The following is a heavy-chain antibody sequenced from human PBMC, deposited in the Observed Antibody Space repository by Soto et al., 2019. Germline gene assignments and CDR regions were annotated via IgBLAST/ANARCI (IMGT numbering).Heavy chain of an antibody. CDR3: ARLYYDFWSGPTPYYYYSYMDV. CDR1: GYSFTSYW. D-gene: IGHD3-3*01. V-gene: IGHV5-51*01. Sequence: GEALNISCKGSGYSFTSYWIGWVRQMPGKGLEWMGIIYPGDSDTRYSPSFQGQVTISADKSISTAYLQWSSLKASDTAMYYCARLYYDFWSGPTPYYYYSYMDVWGKGTTVTVSS. J-gene: IGHJ6*03. CDR2: IYPGDSDT.